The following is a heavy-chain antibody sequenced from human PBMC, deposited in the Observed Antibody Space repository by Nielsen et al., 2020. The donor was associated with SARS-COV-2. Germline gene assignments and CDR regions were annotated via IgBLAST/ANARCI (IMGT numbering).Heavy chain of an antibody. V-gene: IGHV3-7*01. D-gene: IGHD3-22*01. CDR3: ASGYYYDSSGYDY. Sequence: GESLKISCAASGFTFSSYWMNWVRQAPGKGLEWVANIKQDGSEKYYGDSVKGRFTISRDNSKNTLYLQMNSLRAEDTAVYYCASGYYYDSSGYDYWGQGTLVTVSS. CDR2: IKQDGSEK. CDR1: GFTFSSYW. J-gene: IGHJ4*02.